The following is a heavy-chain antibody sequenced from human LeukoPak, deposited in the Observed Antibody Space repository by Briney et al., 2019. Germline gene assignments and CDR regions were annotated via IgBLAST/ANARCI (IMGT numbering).Heavy chain of an antibody. CDR1: GFIFSSYW. CDR3: ARVRCGTWNGYEY. V-gene: IGHV3-74*01. Sequence: GGSLRLSCAASGFIFSSYWMHWFRQGPGKGLVWVSRISTDGSSTSYADSVKGRFAISRDNAKNTLYLQMDSLRAEDSAVYYCARVRCGTWNGYEYWGQGTLVTVSS. CDR2: ISTDGSST. D-gene: IGHD3-3*01. J-gene: IGHJ4*02.